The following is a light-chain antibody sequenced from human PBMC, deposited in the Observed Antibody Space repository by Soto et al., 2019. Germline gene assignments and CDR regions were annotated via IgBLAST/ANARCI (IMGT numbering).Light chain of an antibody. Sequence: DIQMTQSPSTLSASVGDRVTITCRASQRISSWLAWYQQKPGKAPKLLIYDASSLESGVPSRFSGSGSGTEFTLTISSLQADDFATYYCQKYNSYSRTFGQGTKVEIK. CDR1: QRISSW. J-gene: IGKJ1*01. V-gene: IGKV1-5*01. CDR2: DAS. CDR3: QKYNSYSRT.